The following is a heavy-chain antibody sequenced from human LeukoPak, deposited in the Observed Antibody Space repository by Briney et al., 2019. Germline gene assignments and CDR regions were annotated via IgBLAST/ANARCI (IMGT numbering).Heavy chain of an antibody. CDR3: ARERITTAGRSYYFDY. CDR1: GVSISSYY. D-gene: IGHD6-13*01. Sequence: SETLSLTCTVSGVSISSYYWSWIRQPPGKGLEWIGYISYSGSTNHNPSLKSRVTISVDTSKNQFSLKLSSVTAADTAVYYCARERITTAGRSYYFDYWGQGTLVTVSS. J-gene: IGHJ4*02. V-gene: IGHV4-59*01. CDR2: ISYSGST.